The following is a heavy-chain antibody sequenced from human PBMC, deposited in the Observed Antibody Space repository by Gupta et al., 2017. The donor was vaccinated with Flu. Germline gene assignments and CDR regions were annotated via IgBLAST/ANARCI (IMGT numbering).Heavy chain of an antibody. CDR3: AKDTLSSWYRGGLDY. J-gene: IGHJ4*02. CDR1: GFTFSSYG. CDR2: ISYDGSNK. D-gene: IGHD6-13*01. Sequence: QVQLVESGGGVVQPGRSLRLSCAASGFTFSSYGMHWVRQAPGKGLEWVAVISYDGSNKYYADSVKGRFTISRDNSKNTLYLQMNSLRAEDTAVYYCAKDTLSSWYRGGLDYWGQGTLVTVSS. V-gene: IGHV3-30*18.